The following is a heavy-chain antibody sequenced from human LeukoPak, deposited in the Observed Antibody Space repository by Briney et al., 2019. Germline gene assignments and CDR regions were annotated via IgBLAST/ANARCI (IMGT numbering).Heavy chain of an antibody. D-gene: IGHD1-20*01. CDR3: AKLSNWNENF. Sequence: GGSLRLSCAASGFXISDYWMXWVRXVPGXGLEWVANIKEDGSEKYYVASVKGRFTISRDNAKNSMYLQMNSLRAEDTAVYYCAKLSNWNENFWGQGTLVTVSS. CDR1: GFXISDYW. V-gene: IGHV3-7*03. CDR2: IKEDGSEK. J-gene: IGHJ4*02.